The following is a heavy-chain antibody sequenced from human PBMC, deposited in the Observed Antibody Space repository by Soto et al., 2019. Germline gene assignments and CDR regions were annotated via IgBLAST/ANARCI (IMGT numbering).Heavy chain of an antibody. CDR3: ASQLHYSGYVSWFDP. D-gene: IGHD5-12*01. V-gene: IGHV4-59*01. Sequence: ASETLSLTCTVSGGSISSYYWSWIRQPPGKGLEWIGYIYYSGSTNYNPSLKSRVTISVDTSKNQFSLKLSSVTAADTAVYYCASQLHYSGYVSWFDPWGQGTLVTVSS. CDR1: GGSISSYY. CDR2: IYYSGST. J-gene: IGHJ5*02.